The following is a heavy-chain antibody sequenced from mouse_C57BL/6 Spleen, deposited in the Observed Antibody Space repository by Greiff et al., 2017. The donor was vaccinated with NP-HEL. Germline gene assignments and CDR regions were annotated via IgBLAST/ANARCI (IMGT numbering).Heavy chain of an antibody. D-gene: IGHD2-4*01. J-gene: IGHJ4*01. CDR2: INPITGGT. Sequence: VQLKESGPELVKPGASVKISCKASGYSFTGYYMNWVKQSPEKSLEWIGEINPITGGTTYNQKFKAKATLTVDKSSSTAYMQLKSLTSEDSAVYYCARSGGYDYDVDYAMDYWGQGTSVTVSS. CDR3: ARSGGYDYDVDYAMDY. CDR1: GYSFTGYY. V-gene: IGHV1-42*01.